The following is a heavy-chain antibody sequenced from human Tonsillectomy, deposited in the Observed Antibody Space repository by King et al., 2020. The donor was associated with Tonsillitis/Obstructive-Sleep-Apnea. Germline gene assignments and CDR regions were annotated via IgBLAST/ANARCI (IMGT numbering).Heavy chain of an antibody. CDR3: AREPYTSGRVDRYFDY. J-gene: IGHJ4*02. V-gene: IGHV4-34*01. CDR1: GGSFSGYY. CDR2: INHSGST. D-gene: IGHD6-19*01. Sequence: VQLQQWGAELLKPSETLSLTCAVYGGSFSGYYWSWIRQPPGKGLEWIGEINHSGSTNYNASLKSRVTISVDTSKNQFSLNLNSVTAADTAVYDCAREPYTSGRVDRYFDYWGQGTLVTVSS.